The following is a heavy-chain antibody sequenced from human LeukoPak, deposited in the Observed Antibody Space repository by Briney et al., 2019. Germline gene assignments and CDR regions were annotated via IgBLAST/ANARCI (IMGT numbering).Heavy chain of an antibody. D-gene: IGHD5-24*01. V-gene: IGHV4-59*12. Sequence: PSETLSLTCTVSGGSISSYYWSWIWQPPGKGLEWIGYIYYSGSTNYNPSLKSRVTISVDTSKNQFSLKLSSVTAADTAVYYCAGDLRDGHNFAWGQGSLVTVSS. CDR3: AGDLRDGHNFA. J-gene: IGHJ5*02. CDR2: IYYSGST. CDR1: GGSISSYY.